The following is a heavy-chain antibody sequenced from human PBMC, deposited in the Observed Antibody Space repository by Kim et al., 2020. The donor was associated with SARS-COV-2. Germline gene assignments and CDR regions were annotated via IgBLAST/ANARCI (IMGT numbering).Heavy chain of an antibody. CDR1: GLTFGIYV. CDR3: ARGVSY. Sequence: GGSLRLSCAASGLTFGIYVVAWVRQAPGKGLEWVSGITSDGITSEIDSVKGRVTISRDNSKNTMDLQRNNLRAEDTALYFCARGVSYWGQGTLVSGSP. J-gene: IGHJ4*02. V-gene: IGHV3-23*01. CDR2: ITSDGIT.